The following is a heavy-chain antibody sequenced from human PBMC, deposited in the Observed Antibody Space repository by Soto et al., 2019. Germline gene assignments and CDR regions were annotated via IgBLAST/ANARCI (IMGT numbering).Heavy chain of an antibody. Sequence: SETLSLTCTVSGAFINSGDYHWTWIRQFPGKGLEWIGGIYYSASTYYNPALVSRITISLDTSKNQFSLKLTSVTAADTAVYYCARDSRTPSGGMDVWGQGTTVTVSS. CDR1: GAFINSGDYH. CDR2: IYYSAST. J-gene: IGHJ6*02. CDR3: ARDSRTPSGGMDV. V-gene: IGHV4-30-4*02.